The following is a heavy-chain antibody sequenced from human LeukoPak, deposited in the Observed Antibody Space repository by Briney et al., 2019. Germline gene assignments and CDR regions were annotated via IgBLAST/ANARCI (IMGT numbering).Heavy chain of an antibody. CDR3: AKENYYDSSGYYIEYFQH. CDR1: AFTFSTYG. Sequence: GGSLRLSCAASAFTFSTYGMHWVRQAPGKGLEWVAAISYDGSNKYYADSVKGRFTISRDNSKNTLYLQMNSLRAEETAVYYCAKENYYDSSGYYIEYFQHWGQGTLVTVSS. V-gene: IGHV3-30*18. J-gene: IGHJ1*01. CDR2: ISYDGSNK. D-gene: IGHD3-22*01.